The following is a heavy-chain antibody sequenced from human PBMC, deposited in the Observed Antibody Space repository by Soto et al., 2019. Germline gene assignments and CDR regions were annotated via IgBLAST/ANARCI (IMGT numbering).Heavy chain of an antibody. CDR3: AKRYQPTSRSDNWFDP. Sequence: EVQLLESGGGLVQPGGSLRLSCAASGFTFSSYAMSWVRQAPGKGLEWVSAISGSGGSTYYADSVKGRFTISRDNSKNTLYLQMNSLRAEDTAVYYCAKRYQPTSRSDNWFDPWGQGTLVTVSS. D-gene: IGHD2-2*01. J-gene: IGHJ5*02. CDR1: GFTFSSYA. CDR2: ISGSGGST. V-gene: IGHV3-23*01.